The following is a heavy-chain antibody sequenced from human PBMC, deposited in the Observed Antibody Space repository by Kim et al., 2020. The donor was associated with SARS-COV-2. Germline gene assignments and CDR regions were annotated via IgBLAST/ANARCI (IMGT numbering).Heavy chain of an antibody. CDR3: ARVWDY. CDR2: IDPSGSA. CDR1: GGSFSGYY. J-gene: IGHJ4*02. Sequence: SETLSLTCFLSGGSFSGYYWSWIRQSPGKGLEVIGEIDPSGSANYNPSLKSRVTISLDTSKNQFSLRLTSVTAADTAVYFCARVWDYWGQGTLVTVFS. V-gene: IGHV4-34*01.